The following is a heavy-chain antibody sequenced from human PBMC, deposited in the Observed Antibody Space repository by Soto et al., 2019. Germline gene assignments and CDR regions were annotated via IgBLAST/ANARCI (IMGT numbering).Heavy chain of an antibody. V-gene: IGHV3-23*01. CDR3: AVVPAANGHYGMDV. CDR1: GLSFSTYA. D-gene: IGHD2-2*01. CDR2: ISESGDNT. J-gene: IGHJ6*02. Sequence: GGSLRLSCAASGLSFSTYAMSWVRQAPGKGLEWVSIISESGDNTYYADSVKGRFTISRDNSKNTLYLQMNSLRAEDTAVYYCAVVPAANGHYGMDVWGQGTTVTVSS.